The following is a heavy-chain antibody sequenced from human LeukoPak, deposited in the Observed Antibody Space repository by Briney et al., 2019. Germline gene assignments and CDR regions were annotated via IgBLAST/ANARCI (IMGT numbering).Heavy chain of an antibody. Sequence: SETLSLTCTVSGGSISSYYWSWIRQPPGKGLEWIGYIYYSGSTNYNPSLKSRVTISVDTSKNQFSLKLSSVTAADTAVYYCARGRETTVTTSFFDYWGQGTLVTVSS. CDR3: ARGRETTVTTSFFDY. J-gene: IGHJ4*02. CDR2: IYYSGST. D-gene: IGHD4-11*01. CDR1: GGSISSYY. V-gene: IGHV4-59*08.